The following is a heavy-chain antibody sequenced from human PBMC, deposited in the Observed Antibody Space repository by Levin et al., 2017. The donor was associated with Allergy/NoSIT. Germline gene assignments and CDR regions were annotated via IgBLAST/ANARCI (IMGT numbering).Heavy chain of an antibody. CDR3: ASYYDFWSGYWAGDY. J-gene: IGHJ4*02. V-gene: IGHV4-39*01. D-gene: IGHD3-3*01. CDR2: IYYSGST. Sequence: SETLSLTCTVSGGSISSSSYYWGWIRQPPGKGLEWIGSIYYSGSTYYNPSLKSRVTISVDTSKNQFSLKLSSVTAADTAVYYCASYYDFWSGYWAGDYWGQGTLVTVSS. CDR1: GGSISSSSYY.